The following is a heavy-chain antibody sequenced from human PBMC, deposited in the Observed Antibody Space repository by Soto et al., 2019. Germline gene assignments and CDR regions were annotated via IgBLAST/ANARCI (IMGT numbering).Heavy chain of an antibody. J-gene: IGHJ4*02. Sequence: QVQLVESGGGVVQPGRSLRLSCAASGFTFNGFAMYWVRQAPGKGLAWVALISYDGSSKYYADSVKGRFTISRDNSKNTLYLQVSSLRTEDTVVYYCARALDYFASSGYYPVDWGQGTLVTVSS. V-gene: IGHV3-30-3*01. CDR2: ISYDGSSK. CDR3: ARALDYFASSGYYPVD. D-gene: IGHD3-22*01. CDR1: GFTFNGFA.